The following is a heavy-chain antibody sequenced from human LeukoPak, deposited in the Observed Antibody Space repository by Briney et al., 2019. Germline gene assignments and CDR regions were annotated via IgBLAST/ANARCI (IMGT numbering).Heavy chain of an antibody. V-gene: IGHV3-23*01. CDR3: AEDLFLRFGGVGGGYFDY. CDR2: ISGSGGST. Sequence: GGSLRLSCAASGFTFSSYAMSWVRQAPGKGLEWVSAISGSGGSTYYGDSVKGRFTISRDNSKNTLYLQMNSLRAEDTAIYYFAEDLFLRFGGVGGGYFDYWGQGTLVTVSS. D-gene: IGHD3-10*01. J-gene: IGHJ4*02. CDR1: GFTFSSYA.